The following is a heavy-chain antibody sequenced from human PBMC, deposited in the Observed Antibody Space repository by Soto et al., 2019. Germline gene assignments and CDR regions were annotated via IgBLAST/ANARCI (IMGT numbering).Heavy chain of an antibody. J-gene: IGHJ4*02. D-gene: IGHD3-16*01. CDR2: ISSRGTTI. V-gene: IGHV3-11*01. CDR1: GFTFSDYY. Sequence: QVQLVDSGGGLVKPGGSLRLSCAASGFTFSDYYMSWIRQAPGKGLEWVSYISSRGTTIYYADSVRGRFTISRGNAKNSLYLQMNSLRPEDTAVYYCARGAVGASYDYWGQGTLVTVSS. CDR3: ARGAVGASYDY.